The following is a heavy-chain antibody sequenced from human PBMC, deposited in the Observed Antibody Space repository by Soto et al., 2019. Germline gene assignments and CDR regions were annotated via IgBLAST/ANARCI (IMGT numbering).Heavy chain of an antibody. V-gene: IGHV3-74*01. J-gene: IGHJ4*02. CDR3: AXGXXXXXXXHGYLGRH. D-gene: IGHD5-18*01. CDR1: GFTFSIYW. CDR2: MNTDGSRT. Sequence: EVQLVESGGGLVQPGGSLRLSCAASGFTFSIYWMHWVRQVPGKGLEWVSRMNTDGSRTSYADSARGRFVISRDDAKXXXXXXXXXXXXXXXXXXXXAXGXXXXXXXHGYLGRHWGQGTLVTVSS.